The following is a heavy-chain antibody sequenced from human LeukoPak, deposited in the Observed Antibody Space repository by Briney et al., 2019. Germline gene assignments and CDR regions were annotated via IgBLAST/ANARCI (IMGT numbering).Heavy chain of an antibody. J-gene: IGHJ4*02. D-gene: IGHD6-13*01. CDR2: IIPIFGTA. CDR1: GYTFSSYA. CDR3: ARGGPYSSSWYAGY. Sequence: PMASVKVSCKASGYTFSSYAISWVRQAPGQGLEWMGGIIPIFGTANYAQKFQGRVTITTDESTSTAYMELSSLRSEDTAVYYCARGGPYSSSWYAGYWGQGTLVTVSS. V-gene: IGHV1-69*05.